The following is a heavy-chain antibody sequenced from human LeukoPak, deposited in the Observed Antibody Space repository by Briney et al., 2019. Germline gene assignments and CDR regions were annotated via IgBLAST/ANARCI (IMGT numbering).Heavy chain of an antibody. V-gene: IGHV3-7*01. CDR1: GFTFSSYW. Sequence: GGSLRLSCAASGFTFSSYWMSWVRQAPGKGLEWVANIKQDGSEKYYVDSVKGRFTISRDNSKNTLHLQMNSLRAEDTAVYYCAKGWVELDNWFDPWGQGTLVTVSS. CDR2: IKQDGSEK. D-gene: IGHD1-7*01. CDR3: AKGWVELDNWFDP. J-gene: IGHJ5*02.